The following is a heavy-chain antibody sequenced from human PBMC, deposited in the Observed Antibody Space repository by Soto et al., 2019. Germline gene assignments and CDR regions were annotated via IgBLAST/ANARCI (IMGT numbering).Heavy chain of an antibody. D-gene: IGHD3-3*01. CDR2: INPNSGGT. Sequence: EASVKVSCKASGYTFTGYYMHWVRQAPGQGLEWMGWINPNSGGTNYAQKFQGRVTMTRDTSISTAYMELSRLRSDDTAVYYCARQVDYDFWSGYYLNWFDPWGQGTLVTVSS. CDR3: ARQVDYDFWSGYYLNWFDP. V-gene: IGHV1-2*02. CDR1: GYTFTGYY. J-gene: IGHJ5*02.